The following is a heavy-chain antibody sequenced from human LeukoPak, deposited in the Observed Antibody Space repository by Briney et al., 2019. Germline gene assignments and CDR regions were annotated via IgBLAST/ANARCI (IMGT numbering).Heavy chain of an antibody. Sequence: GESLKISCKGSGYSFTSYWIGWVRQMPGKGLEWMGIIYPGDSDTRYSPSFQGQVTISADKSISTAYLQWSSQKASDTAMYYCARQGYIHYYYYGMDVWGQGTTVTVSS. CDR2: IYPGDSDT. V-gene: IGHV5-51*01. D-gene: IGHD6-13*01. J-gene: IGHJ6*02. CDR1: GYSFTSYW. CDR3: ARQGYIHYYYYGMDV.